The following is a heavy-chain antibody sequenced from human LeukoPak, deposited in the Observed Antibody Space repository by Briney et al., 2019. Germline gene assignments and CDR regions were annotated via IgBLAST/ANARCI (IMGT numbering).Heavy chain of an antibody. CDR3: ARPYYYDSRIDP. CDR1: GGSISRYY. V-gene: IGHV4-59*08. D-gene: IGHD3-22*01. CDR2: MYYSGST. J-gene: IGHJ5*02. Sequence: PSETLSLTCTVSGGSISRYYWSWIRQPPGRGLEWIAYMYYSGSTYYNPSLKSRVTMSADTSKNQLSLKLSSVTAADTAVYYCARPYYYDSRIDPWGQGTLVTVSS.